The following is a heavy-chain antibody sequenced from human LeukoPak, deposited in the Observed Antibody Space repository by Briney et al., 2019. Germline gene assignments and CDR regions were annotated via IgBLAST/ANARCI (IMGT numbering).Heavy chain of an antibody. CDR2: ISSSSSTI. J-gene: IGHJ6*02. CDR3: AREPTYYDSSEEDYYYYGMDV. D-gene: IGHD3-22*01. CDR1: GFTFSSYS. V-gene: IGHV3-48*01. Sequence: GGSLRLSWAASGFTFSSYSMNWVRQAPGKGLEWVSYISSSSSTIYYADSVKGRFTISRDNAKNSLYLQMNSLRAEDTAVYYCAREPTYYDSSEEDYYYYGMDVWGQGTTVTVSS.